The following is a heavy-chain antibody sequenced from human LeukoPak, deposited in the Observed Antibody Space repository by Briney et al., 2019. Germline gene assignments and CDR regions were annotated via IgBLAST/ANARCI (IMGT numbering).Heavy chain of an antibody. CDR2: IYYSGST. CDR3: AGEEGNEYYYDSSGIPCFDY. V-gene: IGHV4-39*02. J-gene: IGHJ4*02. CDR1: GGSISSSSYY. Sequence: SSETLSLTCTVSGGSISSSSYYGGWIRHPQGKGLEWIGSIYYSGSTYYTPSLKTRVTISVDTSKNQFSLKLSSVTAADTAVYYCAGEEGNEYYYDSSGIPCFDYWGQGTLVTVSS. D-gene: IGHD3-22*01.